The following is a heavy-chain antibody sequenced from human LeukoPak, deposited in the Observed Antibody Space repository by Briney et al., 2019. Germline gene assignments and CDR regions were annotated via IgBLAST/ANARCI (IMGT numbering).Heavy chain of an antibody. D-gene: IGHD6-19*01. V-gene: IGHV3-23*01. CDR1: GFTFSSSI. CDR3: AKGSSDWPYYFDY. Sequence: PGGSLRLSCAASGFTFSSSIMIWVRQAPGKGLEWVSSIDSSAANTYYEDPVKGRFSISRDNYKNTLFLQMNSLRAEDTAVYYCAKGSSDWPYYFDYWGQGTLVTVSS. CDR2: IDSSAANT. J-gene: IGHJ4*02.